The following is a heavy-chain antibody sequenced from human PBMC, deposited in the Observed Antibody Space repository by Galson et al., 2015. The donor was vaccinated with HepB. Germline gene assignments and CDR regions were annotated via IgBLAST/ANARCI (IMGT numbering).Heavy chain of an antibody. CDR3: ARRRLSTAMVDFDY. Sequence: PALVKPTQTVTLTCTFSGFSLSSSGVGVGWIRQTPGKTLEWLAIIYWNDDKHYSPSLKSRLIITKDTSKNQVVLTMTNMDPVDTATYYCARRRLSTAMVDFDYWGQGTLVTVSS. V-gene: IGHV2-5*01. J-gene: IGHJ4*02. D-gene: IGHD5-18*01. CDR2: IYWNDDK. CDR1: GFSLSSSGVG.